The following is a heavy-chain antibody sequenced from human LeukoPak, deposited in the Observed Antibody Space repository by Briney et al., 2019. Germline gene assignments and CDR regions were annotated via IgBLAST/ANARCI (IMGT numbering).Heavy chain of an antibody. J-gene: IGHJ5*02. D-gene: IGHD2-15*01. CDR3: ARGWSQFDN. CDR2: ISDDGSDK. V-gene: IGHV3-30*04. CDR1: EFTFSSYA. Sequence: PGGSLRLSCAAPEFTFSSYAMQWVRQAPGKGLEWVAVISDDGSDKYYADSVKGRFTISRDNSKNTLYLQMNSLRVEDTSIYYCARGWSQFDNWGQGTLVTVSS.